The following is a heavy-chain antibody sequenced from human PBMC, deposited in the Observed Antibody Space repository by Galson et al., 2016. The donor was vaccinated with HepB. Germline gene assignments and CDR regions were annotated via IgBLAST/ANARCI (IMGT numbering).Heavy chain of an antibody. Sequence: QSGAEVKKPGESLRISCKGSGYSFTSYWISWVRQMPGKGLEWLGRIDPRDSYINYSPSFQGRVTISVDRSISAAYLQWSRLRASDTATYYCARHVHGSSSGADDCWGQGSLVTVSS. CDR3: ARHVHGSSSGADDC. D-gene: IGHD1-26*01. V-gene: IGHV5-10-1*01. CDR1: GYSFTSYW. J-gene: IGHJ4*02. CDR2: IDPRDSYI.